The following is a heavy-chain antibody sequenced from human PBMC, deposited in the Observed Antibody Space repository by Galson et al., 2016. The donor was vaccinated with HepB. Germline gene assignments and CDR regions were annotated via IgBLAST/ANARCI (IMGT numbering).Heavy chain of an antibody. J-gene: IGHJ4*02. V-gene: IGHV3-7*01. CDR1: GFTFINYW. Sequence: SLRLSCAASGFTFINYWMSWVRQAPGKGLEWVANIKQDGSEKSYVDSVKGRFTVSRDNAKNSLYLQTNSLRAEDTAVYYCAREGFGGFDYWGQGTLVTVSS. D-gene: IGHD4-23*01. CDR2: IKQDGSEK. CDR3: AREGFGGFDY.